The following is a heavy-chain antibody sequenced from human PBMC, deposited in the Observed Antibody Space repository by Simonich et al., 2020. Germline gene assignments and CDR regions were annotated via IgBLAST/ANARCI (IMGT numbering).Heavy chain of an antibody. CDR1: GFIFSSYG. CDR2: KWYDGSNK. Sequence: QVQLVESGGGVVQPGRSLRLSCAASGFIFSSYGMHWVRQAPGKGMEWVEIKWYDGSNKYYADSVKGRFTISRDNSKNTLYLQMNSLRAEDTAVYYCARERAAAGEAFDYWGQGTLVTVSS. D-gene: IGHD6-13*01. V-gene: IGHV3-33*01. J-gene: IGHJ4*02. CDR3: ARERAAAGEAFDY.